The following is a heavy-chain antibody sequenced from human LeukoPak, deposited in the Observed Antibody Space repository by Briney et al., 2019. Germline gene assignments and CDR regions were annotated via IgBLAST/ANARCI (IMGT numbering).Heavy chain of an antibody. CDR3: ARRRFGDSALDY. Sequence: SETLSLTCTVSGGSITSSSYYWGWIRQPPGKGLEWIGIIYFSGSTYCNPSLKSRVTISVDTSKNQFSLTLSSVTAADTAVYYCARRRFGDSALDYWGQGTMVSVSS. D-gene: IGHD3-16*01. V-gene: IGHV4-39*01. J-gene: IGHJ4*02. CDR1: GGSITSSSYY. CDR2: IYFSGST.